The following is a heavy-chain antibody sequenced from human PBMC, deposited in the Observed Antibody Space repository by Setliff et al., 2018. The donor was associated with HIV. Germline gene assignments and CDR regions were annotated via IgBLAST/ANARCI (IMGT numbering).Heavy chain of an antibody. Sequence: ASVKVSCKSSGDTFTNYLMHWVRQAPGQGLEWMGIINLSSGSTTYAQTFQGRVTMTRDTSTSTVYMELSSLRSEDTAVYYCARDRSSGLSFYYGMDVWGPGTMVTVSS. CDR1: GDTFTNYL. CDR3: ARDRSSGLSFYYGMDV. J-gene: IGHJ6*01. D-gene: IGHD3-22*01. CDR2: INLSSGST. V-gene: IGHV1-46*01.